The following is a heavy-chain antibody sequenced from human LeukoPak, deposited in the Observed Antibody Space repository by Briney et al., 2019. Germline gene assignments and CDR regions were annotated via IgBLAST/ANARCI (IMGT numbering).Heavy chain of an antibody. V-gene: IGHV4-59*08. CDR2: IYYSGST. J-gene: IGHJ5*02. Sequence: SETLSLTCTVSGGSISSYYWSWIRQPPGKGLEWIGYIYYSGSTNYNPSLKSRVTISVDTSKNQFSLKLSSVTAADTAVYYCARATVVVAAIGNWFDPWGQGTLVTVSS. CDR1: GGSISSYY. CDR3: ARATVVVAAIGNWFDP. D-gene: IGHD2-15*01.